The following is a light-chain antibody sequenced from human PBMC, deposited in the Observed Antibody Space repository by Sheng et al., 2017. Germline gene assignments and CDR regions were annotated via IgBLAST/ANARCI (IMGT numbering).Light chain of an antibody. CDR2: VAS. V-gene: IGKV3-15*01. J-gene: IGKJ4*01. CDR1: QSVSRN. CDR3: QQLNSYPVT. Sequence: EIVMTQSPATLSVSPGERATLSCRASQSVSRNLAWYQQKPGQAPRLLIYVASTRATGIPARFSGSGSGTEFTLTISSLQSEDFATYYCQQLNSYPVTFGGGTQVDIK.